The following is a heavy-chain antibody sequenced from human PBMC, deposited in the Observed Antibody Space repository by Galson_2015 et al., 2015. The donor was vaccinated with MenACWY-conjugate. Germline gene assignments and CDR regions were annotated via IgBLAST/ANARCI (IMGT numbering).Heavy chain of an antibody. CDR2: IDPTDSYT. D-gene: IGHD6-13*01. J-gene: IGHJ4*02. CDR3: ARHKGTWYFED. CDR1: GYSFTSYY. V-gene: IGHV5-10-1*01. Sequence: QSGAAVKKPGESLRISCKGSGYSFTSYYISWVRQMPGKGLEWMGRIDPTDSYTNYSPSVQGHVTISADKSVNTAYLQWSSLKASDTALYYCARHKGTWYFEDWGQGSLVTVSS.